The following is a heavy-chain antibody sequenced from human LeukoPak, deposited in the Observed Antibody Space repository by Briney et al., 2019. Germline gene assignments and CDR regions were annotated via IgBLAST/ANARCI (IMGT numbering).Heavy chain of an antibody. CDR3: ARGTVAGSPFYFDY. CDR1: GFTFSNYW. V-gene: IGHV3-7*01. CDR2: INQYGGEK. D-gene: IGHD6-19*01. Sequence: GGSLRLSCAASGFTFSNYWMSWVRQAPGKGLEWVADINQYGGEKYYVDSVKGRFTISRDNAKNSLFLQVNSLRAEGTAVYYCARGTVAGSPFYFDYWGQGTLVTVSS. J-gene: IGHJ4*02.